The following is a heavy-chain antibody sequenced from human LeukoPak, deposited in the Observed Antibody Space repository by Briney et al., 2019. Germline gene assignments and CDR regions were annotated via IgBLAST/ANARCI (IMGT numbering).Heavy chain of an antibody. CDR3: AGGPPFHIH. CDR2: IYYSGST. Sequence: PSETLSLTCTVSGGSISSYYWSWIRQPPGKGLEWIGYIYYSGSTNYNPSLKSRVTISVDTSENQSSLKLSSVTAADTAVYYCAGGPPFHIHWGQGTLVTVSS. CDR1: GGSISSYY. V-gene: IGHV4-59*01. J-gene: IGHJ4*02.